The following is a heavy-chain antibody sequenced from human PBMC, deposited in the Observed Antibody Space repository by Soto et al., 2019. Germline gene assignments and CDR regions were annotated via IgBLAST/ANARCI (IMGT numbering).Heavy chain of an antibody. Sequence: GGSLRLSCAASGLPFNRNGMHWVRQAPGKGLEWVAVIWYDGSKEYYSGSVKGRFTISRDNSKNMLYLQMNSVRVEDTAVYFCARDRSAGNYFYYGMDVWGQGTTVTVSS. CDR2: IWYDGSKE. CDR1: GLPFNRNG. J-gene: IGHJ6*02. CDR3: ARDRSAGNYFYYGMDV. V-gene: IGHV3-33*01. D-gene: IGHD1-1*01.